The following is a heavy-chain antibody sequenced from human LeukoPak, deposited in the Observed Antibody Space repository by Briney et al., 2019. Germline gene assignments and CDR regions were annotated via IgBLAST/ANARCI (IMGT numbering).Heavy chain of an antibody. Sequence: PSETLSLTCTVSGDSISDHYWSWIRHPPGTGRGWIGYFYSRGSTNFNPSLMSRATRAVDTSKNQFSLKLGSVSAADSAVYYCGRADTNCFDPWGQGTLVTVSS. J-gene: IGHJ5*02. CDR3: GRADTNCFDP. CDR2: FYSRGST. V-gene: IGHV4-59*11. CDR1: GDSISDHY.